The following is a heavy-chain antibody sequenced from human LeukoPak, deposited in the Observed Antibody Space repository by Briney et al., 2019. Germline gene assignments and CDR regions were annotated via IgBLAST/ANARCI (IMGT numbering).Heavy chain of an antibody. CDR2: IYYSGST. V-gene: IGHV4-59*01. CDR3: ARTVRGYYYYMDV. CDR1: SGSISSYY. J-gene: IGHJ6*03. Sequence: TSETLSLTCTVSSGSISSYYWSWIRQPPGKGLEWIGYIYYSGSTNYNPSLKSRVTISVDTSKNQFSLKLSSVTAADTAVYYCARTVRGYYYYMDVWGKGTTVTVSS. D-gene: IGHD3-16*01.